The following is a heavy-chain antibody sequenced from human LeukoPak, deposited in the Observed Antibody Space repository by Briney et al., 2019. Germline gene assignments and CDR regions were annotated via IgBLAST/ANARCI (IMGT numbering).Heavy chain of an antibody. V-gene: IGHV1-18*01. CDR2: ISAYNGNT. D-gene: IGHD3-10*01. CDR3: ARDLMVRGIPLGY. J-gene: IGHJ4*02. Sequence: SVKVSCKASRYTFTSYDINWVRQATGQGLEWMGWISAYNGNTNYAQKLQGRVTMTTDTSTSTAYTELRSLRSDDTAVYYCARDLMVRGIPLGYWGQGTLVTVSS. CDR1: RYTFTSYD.